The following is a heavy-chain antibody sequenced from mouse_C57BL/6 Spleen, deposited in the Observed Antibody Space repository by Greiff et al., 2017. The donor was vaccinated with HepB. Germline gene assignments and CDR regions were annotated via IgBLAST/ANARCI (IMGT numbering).Heavy chain of an antibody. CDR2: INPNNCGT. D-gene: IGHD2-4*01. Sequence: EVQLQQSGPELVKPGASVKIPCKASGYTFTDYNMDWVKQSQGKSLEWIGDINPNNCGTSYNQKFKGKATLTVDKSSSTAYMWLRSLTSEDTAVYYCARKASYYDYSWFAYWGQGTLVTVSA. V-gene: IGHV1-18*01. CDR1: GYTFTDYN. J-gene: IGHJ3*01. CDR3: ARKASYYDYSWFAY.